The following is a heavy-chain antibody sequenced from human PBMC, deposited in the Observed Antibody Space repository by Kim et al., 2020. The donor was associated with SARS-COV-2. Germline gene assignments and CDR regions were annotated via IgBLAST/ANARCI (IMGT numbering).Heavy chain of an antibody. D-gene: IGHD2-15*01. CDR2: ISYSGENT. V-gene: IGHV3-23*01. CDR1: GFTFRNYD. J-gene: IGHJ4*02. Sequence: GGSLRLSCAASGFTFRNYDMSWVRQAPGKGLEWVSTISYSGENTYYANSVKGRFTISRDNSKNTLYVQMNSLRAEDTAVYYCAKEYSESCNGGGCLLLDNWGQGTLVSFSS. CDR3: AKEYSESCNGGGCLLLDN.